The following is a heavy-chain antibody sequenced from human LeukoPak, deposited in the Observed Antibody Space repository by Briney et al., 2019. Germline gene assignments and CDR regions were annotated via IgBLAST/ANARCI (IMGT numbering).Heavy chain of an antibody. CDR3: ARPSGYELYFDY. CDR1: GFTVSSNY. Sequence: PGGSLRLSCAASGFTVSSNYMSWVRQAPGKGLEWVSVIYSGGSTYYADSVKGRFAISRDNSKNTLYLQMNSLRAEDTAVYYCARPSGYELYFDYWGQGTLVTVSS. J-gene: IGHJ4*02. CDR2: IYSGGST. V-gene: IGHV3-53*01. D-gene: IGHD5-12*01.